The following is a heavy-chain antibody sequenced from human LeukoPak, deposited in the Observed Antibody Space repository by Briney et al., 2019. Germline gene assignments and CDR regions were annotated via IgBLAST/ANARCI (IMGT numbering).Heavy chain of an antibody. CDR1: GFTFSNYA. Sequence: GGSLRLSCAASGFTFSNYAMSWVRQAPGKGLEWVSAISGSASSTYHADSVKGRFTISRDNSKNTLYLQMNSLRAEDTAVYYCAKDPSSSSWLNWFDPWGQGTLVTVSS. CDR2: ISGSASST. CDR3: AKDPSSSSWLNWFDP. D-gene: IGHD6-13*01. V-gene: IGHV3-23*01. J-gene: IGHJ5*02.